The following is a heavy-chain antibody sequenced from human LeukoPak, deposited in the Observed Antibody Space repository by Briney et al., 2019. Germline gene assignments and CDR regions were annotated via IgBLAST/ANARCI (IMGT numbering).Heavy chain of an antibody. CDR2: IRYDGSNK. CDR3: ARRTTTGVLLWFGGYFDY. V-gene: IGHV3-30*02. CDR1: GFTFSSYG. D-gene: IGHD3-10*01. J-gene: IGHJ4*02. Sequence: PGGSLRLSCAASGFTFSSYGMHWVRQAPGKGPEWVAFIRYDGSNKYYADSVKGRFTISRDNSKNTLYLQMNSLRAEDTAVYYCARRTTTGVLLWFGGYFDYWGQGTLVTVSS.